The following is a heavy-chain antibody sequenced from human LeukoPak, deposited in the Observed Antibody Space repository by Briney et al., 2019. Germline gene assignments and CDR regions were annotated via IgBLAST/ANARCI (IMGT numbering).Heavy chain of an antibody. Sequence: SETLSLTCTVSGGSISSYYWSWIRQPPGKGLEWIGYIHYSGSTNYNPSLKSRVTISVDTSKNQFSLKLSSVTAADTAMYYCARAPHFFDSSGSRYYFDYWGQGALVTVSS. V-gene: IGHV4-59*12. D-gene: IGHD3-22*01. CDR1: GGSISSYY. CDR3: ARAPHFFDSSGSRYYFDY. CDR2: IHYSGST. J-gene: IGHJ4*02.